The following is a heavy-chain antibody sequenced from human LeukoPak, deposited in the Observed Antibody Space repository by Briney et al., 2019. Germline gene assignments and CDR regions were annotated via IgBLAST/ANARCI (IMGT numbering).Heavy chain of an antibody. V-gene: IGHV1-69*04. Sequence: SVKVSCKASGGTFSGYTISWVRQAPGQGLEWMGRIIPILGIANYAQKFQGRVTITADKSTSTAYMELSSLRSEDTAVYYCARERIAAASVFDYWGQGTLVTVSS. D-gene: IGHD6-13*01. CDR3: ARERIAAASVFDY. J-gene: IGHJ4*02. CDR1: GGTFSGYT. CDR2: IIPILGIA.